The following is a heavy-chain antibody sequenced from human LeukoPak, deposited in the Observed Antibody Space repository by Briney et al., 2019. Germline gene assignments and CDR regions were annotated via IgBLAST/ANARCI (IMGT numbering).Heavy chain of an antibody. J-gene: IGHJ5*02. Sequence: ASVKVSCKASGYTFTGYYMHWVRQAPGQGLEWMGRINPNSGGTNYAQKFQGRGTMTRDTSISTAYMELSRLRSDDTAVYYCARELGTPSRPEDWFDPWGQGTLVTVSS. CDR2: INPNSGGT. CDR3: ARELGTPSRPEDWFDP. V-gene: IGHV1-2*06. D-gene: IGHD1-1*01. CDR1: GYTFTGYY.